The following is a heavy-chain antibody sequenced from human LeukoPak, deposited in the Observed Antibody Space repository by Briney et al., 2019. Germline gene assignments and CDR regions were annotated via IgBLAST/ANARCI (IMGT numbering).Heavy chain of an antibody. D-gene: IGHD3-22*01. J-gene: IGHJ4*02. V-gene: IGHV3-23*01. Sequence: GRSLRLSCAASGFTFSSYAMSWVRQAPGKGLEWVSAISGSGGSTYYADSVKGRFTISRDNSKNTLYLQMNSLRAEDTAVYYCAKGSNYYDSSGYTDYWGQGTLVTVSS. CDR1: GFTFSSYA. CDR2: ISGSGGST. CDR3: AKGSNYYDSSGYTDY.